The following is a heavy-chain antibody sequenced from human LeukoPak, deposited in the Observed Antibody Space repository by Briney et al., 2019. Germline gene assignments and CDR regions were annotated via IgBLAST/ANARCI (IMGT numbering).Heavy chain of an antibody. CDR1: GFTFSSYA. J-gene: IGHJ4*02. CDR3: ARDRLGDLTLPNGSSYFDY. D-gene: IGHD1-26*01. CDR2: ISYDGSNK. Sequence: GGSLRLSCAASGFTFSSYAMHWVRQAPGKGLEWVAVISYDGSNKYYADSVKGRFTISRDNSKNTLYLQMNSLRAEDTAVYYCARDRLGDLTLPNGSSYFDYWGQGTLVTVSS. V-gene: IGHV3-30*01.